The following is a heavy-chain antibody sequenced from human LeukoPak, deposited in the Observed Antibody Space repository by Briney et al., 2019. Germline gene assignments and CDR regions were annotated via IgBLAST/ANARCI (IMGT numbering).Heavy chain of an antibody. J-gene: IGHJ1*01. CDR1: GFTFSSYA. D-gene: IGHD6-19*01. V-gene: IGHV3-23*01. CDR2: ISGSGGSA. CDR3: AKHRTKVAGTFQH. Sequence: QPGGSLRLSCAASGFTFSSYAMSWVRQAPGKGLEWVSAISGSGGSAYYADSVKGRYTISRDNSKNTLYLQMNSLRAEDTAVYYCAKHRTKVAGTFQHWGQGTLVTVSS.